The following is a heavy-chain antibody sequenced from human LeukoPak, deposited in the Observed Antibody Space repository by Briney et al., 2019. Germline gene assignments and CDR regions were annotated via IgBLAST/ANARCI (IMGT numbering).Heavy chain of an antibody. CDR3: ARRVAVAGTNWFDP. V-gene: IGHV5-51*01. CDR2: IYPGDSDT. Sequence: GESLKISCKGSGYSFTSYWIGWVRQMPGKGLEWMGIIYPGDSDTRYSPSFQGQVTTPADKSISTAYLQWSSLKASDTAMYYCARRVAVAGTNWFDPWGQGTLVTVSS. CDR1: GYSFTSYW. J-gene: IGHJ5*02. D-gene: IGHD6-19*01.